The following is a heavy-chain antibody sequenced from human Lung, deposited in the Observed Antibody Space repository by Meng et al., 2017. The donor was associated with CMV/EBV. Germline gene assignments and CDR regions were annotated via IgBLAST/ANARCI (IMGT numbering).Heavy chain of an antibody. CDR3: ARDLGYCSSTSCYYYYGMDV. CDR1: GGSISSYY. V-gene: IGHV4-59*01. Sequence: SETLSLXXXXSGGSISSYYWSWIRQPPGKGLEWIGYIYYSGSTNYNPSLKSRVTISVDTSKNQFSLKLSSVTAADTAVYYCARDLGYCSSTSCYYYYGMDVWGQGXTVTVSS. D-gene: IGHD2-2*01. CDR2: IYYSGST. J-gene: IGHJ6*02.